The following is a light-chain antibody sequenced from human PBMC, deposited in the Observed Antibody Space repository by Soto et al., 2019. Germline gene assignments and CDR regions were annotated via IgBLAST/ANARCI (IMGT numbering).Light chain of an antibody. V-gene: IGKV3-15*01. CDR2: GAS. CDR3: QQYNNWPRT. CDR1: QSVSSN. Sequence: ERVMTQSPATLFVSPGERATLSCRASQSVSSNLAWYLQKPGQAPRLLIYGASTRATGIPARFSGSGSGTEFTLTISSLQSEDFAVYYCQQYNNWPRTFGQGTKVEIK. J-gene: IGKJ1*01.